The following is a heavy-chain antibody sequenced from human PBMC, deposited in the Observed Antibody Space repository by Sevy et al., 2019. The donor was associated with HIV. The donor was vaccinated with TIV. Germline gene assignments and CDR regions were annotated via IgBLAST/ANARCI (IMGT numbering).Heavy chain of an antibody. CDR3: AKDATASDIAVAGQLQYYFDY. CDR2: ISGSGGST. CDR1: GFTFSSYA. V-gene: IGHV3-23*01. D-gene: IGHD6-19*01. Sequence: GGSLRLSCAASGFTFSSYAMSWVRQAPGKGLEWVSAISGSGGSTYYADSVKGRFTISRDNSKNTLYLQMNSLRAEDTAVCYCAKDATASDIAVAGQLQYYFDYWGQGTLVTVSS. J-gene: IGHJ4*02.